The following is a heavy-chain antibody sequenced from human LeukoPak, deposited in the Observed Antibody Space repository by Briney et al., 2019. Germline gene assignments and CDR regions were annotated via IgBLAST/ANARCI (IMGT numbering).Heavy chain of an antibody. CDR2: IYYSGST. CDR3: ARATYYYGSGSYYTDYMDV. CDR1: GGSISSYY. Sequence: SETLSLTCTVSGGSISSYYWSWIRQPPGKGLEWIGYIYYSGSTNYDPSLKSRVTISVDTSKNQFSLKLSSVTAADTAVYYCARATYYYGSGSYYTDYMDVWGKGTTVTVSS. V-gene: IGHV4-59*01. D-gene: IGHD3-10*01. J-gene: IGHJ6*03.